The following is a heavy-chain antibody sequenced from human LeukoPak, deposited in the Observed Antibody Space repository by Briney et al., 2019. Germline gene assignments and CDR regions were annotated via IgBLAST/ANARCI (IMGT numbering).Heavy chain of an antibody. D-gene: IGHD2-21*02. V-gene: IGHV3-23*01. CDR2: ISGGGDGT. Sequence: PPGGSLRLSCAASGFTFRNYAMTWVRQAPGKGLGWVSAISGGGDGTYYADSVKGRFTISRDNSKNTLYLQMNSLRADDTAVYFCAKVQRGGDNFDYWGQGTPVTVSS. CDR1: GFTFRNYA. J-gene: IGHJ4*02. CDR3: AKVQRGGDNFDY.